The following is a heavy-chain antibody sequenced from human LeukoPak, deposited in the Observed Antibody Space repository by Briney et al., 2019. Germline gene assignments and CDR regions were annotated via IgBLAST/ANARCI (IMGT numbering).Heavy chain of an antibody. V-gene: IGHV3-48*04. D-gene: IGHD6-19*01. CDR1: GFTFSSYW. CDR2: ISSSGSTI. J-gene: IGHJ4*02. CDR3: AKDRGIIAVAGIEDY. Sequence: GGSLRLSCAASGFTFSSYWMSWVRQAPGKGLEWVSYISSSGSTIYYADSVKGRFTISRDNAKNSLYLQMNSLRAEDTAVYYCAKDRGIIAVAGIEDYWGQGTLVTVSS.